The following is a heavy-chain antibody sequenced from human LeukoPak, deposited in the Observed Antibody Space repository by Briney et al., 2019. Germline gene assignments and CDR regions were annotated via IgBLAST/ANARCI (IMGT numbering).Heavy chain of an antibody. CDR2: ISWNSGSI. D-gene: IGHD3-3*01. CDR3: ARGGKRIAIFGVVIPRSPHDAFDI. CDR1: GFTFDDYA. J-gene: IGHJ3*02. V-gene: IGHV3-9*01. Sequence: PGGSLRLSCAASGFTFDDYAMHWVRQAPGKGLEWVSGISWNSGSIGYADSVKGRFTISGDNAKNSLYLQMNSLRAEDTAVYYCARGGKRIAIFGVVIPRSPHDAFDIWGQGTMVTVSS.